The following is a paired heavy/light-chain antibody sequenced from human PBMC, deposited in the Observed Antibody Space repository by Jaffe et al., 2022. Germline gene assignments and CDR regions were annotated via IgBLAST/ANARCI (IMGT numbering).Light chain of an antibody. Sequence: AIQLTQSPSSLSASVGDRVTITCRASQGISSALAWYQQKPGKAPKLLIYDASSLESGVPSRFSGSGSGTDFTLTISSLQPEDFATYYCQQFNSYPPAFGQGTKVEIK. CDR3: QQFNSYPPA. CDR1: QGISSA. CDR2: DAS. V-gene: IGKV1-13*02. J-gene: IGKJ1*01.
Heavy chain of an antibody. J-gene: IGHJ4*02. CDR3: AKDQEWLRLSYNFDY. Sequence: QVQLVESGGGVVQPGRSLRLSCAASGFTFSSYGMHWVRQAPGKGLEWVAVISYDGSNKYYADSVKGRFTISRDNSKNTLYLQMNSLRAEDTAVYYCAKDQEWLRLSYNFDYWGQGTLVTVSS. CDR2: ISYDGSNK. CDR1: GFTFSSYG. D-gene: IGHD5-12*01. V-gene: IGHV3-30*18.